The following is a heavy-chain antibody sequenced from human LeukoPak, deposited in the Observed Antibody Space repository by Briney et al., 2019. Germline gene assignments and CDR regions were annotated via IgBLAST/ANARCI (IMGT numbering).Heavy chain of an antibody. V-gene: IGHV3-33*01. D-gene: IGHD2-21*02. CDR2: IWYDGSNK. CDR3: ARGLYCGGDCYRPRAEYFQR. Sequence: GGSLRLSCAASGFTFSSYGMHWVRQAPGKGLEWVAVIWYDGSNKYYADSVKGRFTISRDNSKNTLYLQMNSLRAEDTAVYYCARGLYCGGDCYRPRAEYFQRWGQGTLVTVSS. J-gene: IGHJ1*01. CDR1: GFTFSSYG.